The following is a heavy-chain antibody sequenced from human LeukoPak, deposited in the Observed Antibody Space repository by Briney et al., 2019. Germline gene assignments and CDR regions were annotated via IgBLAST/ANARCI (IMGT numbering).Heavy chain of an antibody. Sequence: GGSLRLSCAASGFTFSSYAMHWGRQAPGKGLEWVAVISYDGSNKYYADSVKGRFTISRDNSKNTLYLQMNSLRAEDTAVYYCARDPITRYCSSTSCYSSRSGMDVWAQGTTVTVSS. V-gene: IGHV3-30*01. CDR1: GFTFSSYA. D-gene: IGHD2-2*02. CDR2: ISYDGSNK. CDR3: ARDPITRYCSSTSCYSSRSGMDV. J-gene: IGHJ6*02.